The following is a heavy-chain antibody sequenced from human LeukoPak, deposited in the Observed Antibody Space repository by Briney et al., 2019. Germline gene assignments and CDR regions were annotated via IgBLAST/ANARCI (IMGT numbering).Heavy chain of an antibody. V-gene: IGHV4-38-2*02. J-gene: IGHJ5*02. CDR1: GYSISRCYY. Sequence: SETLSLICTVSGYSISRCYYWGWIRQPPGKGLEWSGRIYHSGSTYYNLSLKSRVTISVDTSKNQFSLKLSSVTAADTAVYYCARAPDYGSGSYYKDNWFDPWGQGTLVTVSS. CDR3: ARAPDYGSGSYYKDNWFDP. CDR2: IYHSGST. D-gene: IGHD3-10*01.